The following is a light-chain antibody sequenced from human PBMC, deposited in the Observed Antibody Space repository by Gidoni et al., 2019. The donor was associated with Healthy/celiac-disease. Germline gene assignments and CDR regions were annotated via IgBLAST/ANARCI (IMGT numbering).Light chain of an antibody. CDR3: QQYGSSPET. V-gene: IGKV3-20*01. CDR1: QSVSSSY. J-gene: IGKJ1*01. Sequence: DMVLTQSPGILSLSPGERATLSCSASQSVSSSYLAWYQQKPGQAPRLLIYGASSRATGIPDRFSGSGSGTDFTLTISRLEPEDFAVYYCQQYGSSPETFGQGTKVEIK. CDR2: GAS.